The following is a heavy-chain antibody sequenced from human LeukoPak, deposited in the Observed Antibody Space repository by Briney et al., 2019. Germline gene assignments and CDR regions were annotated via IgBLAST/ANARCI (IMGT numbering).Heavy chain of an antibody. V-gene: IGHV1-2*06. Sequence: ASVKDSCKASGYTFTGYYMHWVRQAPGQGLEWMGRINPNSGGTNYAQKFQGRVTMTRDTSISTAYMELSRLRSDDTAVYYCARVGGEQYYYDSSGYYPWGQGTLVTVSS. CDR1: GYTFTGYY. CDR2: INPNSGGT. D-gene: IGHD3-22*01. J-gene: IGHJ5*02. CDR3: ARVGGEQYYYDSSGYYP.